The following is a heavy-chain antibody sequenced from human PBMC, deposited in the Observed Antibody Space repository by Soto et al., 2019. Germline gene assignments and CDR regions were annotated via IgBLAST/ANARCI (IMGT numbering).Heavy chain of an antibody. D-gene: IGHD4-4*01. CDR1: GADINTYS. CDR2: IYTSASI. Sequence: SETLSLTCSVSGADINTYSWTWIRQPAGKGLEWIGRIYTSASINYNPSLKSRVTISVDTSKNQFSLKLSSVTAADTAVYYCARARTTDWFDPWGQGTLVTVSS. V-gene: IGHV4-4*07. J-gene: IGHJ5*02. CDR3: ARARTTDWFDP.